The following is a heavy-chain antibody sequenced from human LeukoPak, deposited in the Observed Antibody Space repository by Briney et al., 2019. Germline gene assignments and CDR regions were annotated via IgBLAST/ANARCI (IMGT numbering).Heavy chain of an antibody. V-gene: IGHV3-21*01. CDR3: AREPPFVMGTTFFDY. CDR1: GFTFSSYS. CDR2: ISTSSTYI. D-gene: IGHD1-1*01. J-gene: IGHJ4*02. Sequence: PGGSLRLSCAASGFTFSSYSMNWVRQAPGKGLEWVSSISTSSTYIYYADSVKGRFTISRDNAKNSLYLQMNSLRAEDTAVYYCAREPPFVMGTTFFDYWGQGTLVTVSS.